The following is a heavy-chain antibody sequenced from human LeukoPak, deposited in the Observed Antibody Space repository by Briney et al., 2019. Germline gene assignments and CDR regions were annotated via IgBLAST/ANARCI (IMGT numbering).Heavy chain of an antibody. Sequence: PSETLSLTCTVSGGSTSSYYWSWIRQPAGKGLEWIGRIYTSGSTNYNPSLKSRVTMSVDTSKNQFSLKLSSVTAADTAVYYCARVMAIWSGPYYYYYMDVWGKGTTVTVSS. CDR1: GGSTSSYY. D-gene: IGHD3-3*01. CDR2: IYTSGST. J-gene: IGHJ6*03. CDR3: ARVMAIWSGPYYYYYMDV. V-gene: IGHV4-4*07.